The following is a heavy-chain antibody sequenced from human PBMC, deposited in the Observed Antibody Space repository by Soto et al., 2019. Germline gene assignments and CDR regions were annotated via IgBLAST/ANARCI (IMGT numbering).Heavy chain of an antibody. D-gene: IGHD3-10*01. Sequence: GESLKISCKGSGYSFNSYWISWVRQMPGKGLEWMGRIDPSDSYINYNPSFQGHVTISADKSISTAYLQWSSLKASDTAMYYCARQGFGVLSGLDVWGQGTTVTVSS. CDR3: ARQGFGVLSGLDV. CDR2: IDPSDSYI. CDR1: GYSFNSYW. J-gene: IGHJ6*02. V-gene: IGHV5-10-1*01.